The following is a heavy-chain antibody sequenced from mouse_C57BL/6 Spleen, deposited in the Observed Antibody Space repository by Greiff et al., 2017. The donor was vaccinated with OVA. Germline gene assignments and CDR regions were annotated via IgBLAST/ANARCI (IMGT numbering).Heavy chain of an antibody. J-gene: IGHJ3*01. CDR3: ARNRNYSNYFFAY. D-gene: IGHD2-5*01. Sequence: QVQLKESGAELVKPGASVKISCKASGYAFSSYWMNWVKQRPGKGLEWIGQIYPGDGDTNYNGKFKGKATLTADKSSSTAYMQLSILTSEDSAVYFCARNRNYSNYFFAYWGQGTLVTVSA. V-gene: IGHV1-80*01. CDR2: IYPGDGDT. CDR1: GYAFSSYW.